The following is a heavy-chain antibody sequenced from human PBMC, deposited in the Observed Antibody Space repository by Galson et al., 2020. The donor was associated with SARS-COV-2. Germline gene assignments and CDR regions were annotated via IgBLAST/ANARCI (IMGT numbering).Heavy chain of an antibody. CDR1: GFDFSTFW. Sequence: HGESLKISCQASGFDFSTFWITWVRQMPGKGLEWMGRIDPSDSYTAYSPSFQGHITISADKSITTAYLHWSSLQASDSAIYYCARRQRYCTGATCKPFDYWGQGTLVTVSS. J-gene: IGHJ4*02. CDR2: IDPSDSYT. V-gene: IGHV5-10-1*01. CDR3: ARRQRYCTGATCKPFDY. D-gene: IGHD2-8*02.